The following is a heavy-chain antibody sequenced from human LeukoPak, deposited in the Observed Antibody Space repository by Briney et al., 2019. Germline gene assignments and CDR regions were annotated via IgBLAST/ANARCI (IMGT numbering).Heavy chain of an antibody. V-gene: IGHV3-23*01. CDR3: AKGNGGNSGEYFYYGMDV. J-gene: IGHJ6*02. CDR2: ISGSGGNT. CDR1: RFTFSSYA. D-gene: IGHD4-23*01. Sequence: PGGSLRLSCAASRFTFSSYAMTWVRQAPGKGLEWVSAISGSGGNTYYADSVKGRFTIPRDNSKNTLYLQLTSLRAEDTAVYYCAKGNGGNSGEYFYYGMDVWGQGTTATVSS.